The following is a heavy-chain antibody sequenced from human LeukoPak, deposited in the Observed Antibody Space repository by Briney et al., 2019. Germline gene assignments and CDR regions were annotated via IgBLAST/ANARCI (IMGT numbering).Heavy chain of an antibody. J-gene: IGHJ6*02. CDR1: GFTFSSYA. D-gene: IGHD2-21*02. V-gene: IGHV3-30-3*01. Sequence: GRSLRLSCAASGFTFSSYAMHWVRQAPGKGLEWVAVISYDGSNKYYADSVKGRFTISRDNSKNTLYLQMNSLRAEDTAVYYCARPLAYCGGDCFGDDYYYGMDVWGQGTTVTVSS. CDR3: ARPLAYCGGDCFGDDYYYGMDV. CDR2: ISYDGSNK.